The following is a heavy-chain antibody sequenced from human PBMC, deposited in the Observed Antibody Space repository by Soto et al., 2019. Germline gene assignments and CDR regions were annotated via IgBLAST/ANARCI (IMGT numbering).Heavy chain of an antibody. J-gene: IGHJ6*02. D-gene: IGHD4-4*01. Sequence: QVQLVESGGGVVQPGRSLRLSCAASAFIFSSYAMHWVRQAPGKGLEWVAVISYDGRNKYYADSVKGRFTISRDNSRNTLYVQMDSLRPEDTAVYFCAREHSNYDYNYFGVDVWGQGTTVTVSS. V-gene: IGHV3-30*04. CDR1: AFIFSSYA. CDR3: AREHSNYDYNYFGVDV. CDR2: ISYDGRNK.